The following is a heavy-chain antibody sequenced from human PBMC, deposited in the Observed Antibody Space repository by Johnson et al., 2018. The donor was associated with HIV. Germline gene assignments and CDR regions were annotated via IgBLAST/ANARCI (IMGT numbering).Heavy chain of an antibody. CDR2: ISWDGGST. Sequence: VQLVESGGVVVQPGGSLTLSCAASGFTFDDHAMHWVRQAPGKGLEWVSLISWDGGSTYYGDSVKGRFTVSRDNSKNSLYLQMNSLRTEDTALYYCAKGGDTTCYDSFDIWGQGTMVTVSS. V-gene: IGHV3-43D*03. CDR1: GFTFDDHA. D-gene: IGHD1-26*01. J-gene: IGHJ3*02. CDR3: AKGGDTTCYDSFDI.